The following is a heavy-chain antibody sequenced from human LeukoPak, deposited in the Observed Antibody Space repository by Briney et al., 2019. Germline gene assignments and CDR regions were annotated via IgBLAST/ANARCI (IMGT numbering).Heavy chain of an antibody. V-gene: IGHV4-59*01. CDR2: IYYSGST. CDR3: ARVWFGELQEPLYYYYGMDV. Sequence: KPSETLSLTCTVSGGSISSYYWSWIRQPPGKGLEWIGYIYYSGSTNYNPSLKSRVTISVDTSKNQFSLKLSFVTAADTAVYYCARVWFGELQEPLYYYYGMDVWGQGTTVTVSS. J-gene: IGHJ6*02. D-gene: IGHD3-10*01. CDR1: GGSISSYY.